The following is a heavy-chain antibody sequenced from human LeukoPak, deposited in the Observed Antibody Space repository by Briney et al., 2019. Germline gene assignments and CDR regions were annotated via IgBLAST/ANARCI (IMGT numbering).Heavy chain of an antibody. D-gene: IGHD3-22*01. CDR1: GFTFSDYY. Sequence: GGSLRLSCAASGFTFSDYYMSWIRQAPGKGLEWVSYISSSGSTIYYADSVKGRFTISRDNAKNSLYLQMNSLRAEDTAVYYCAREYYYDSSGYSSSGLDYWGQGTLVTVSS. V-gene: IGHV3-11*04. CDR3: AREYYYDSSGYSSSGLDY. J-gene: IGHJ4*02. CDR2: ISSSGSTI.